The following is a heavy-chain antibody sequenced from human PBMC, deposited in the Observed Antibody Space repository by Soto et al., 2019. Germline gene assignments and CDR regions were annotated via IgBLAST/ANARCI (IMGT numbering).Heavy chain of an antibody. CDR1: GFTFSSYE. J-gene: IGHJ4*02. CDR3: ARALPTGLGSSRSVYFDY. Sequence: GGSLRLSCAASGFTFSSYEMNWVRQAPGKGLEWVSYISSSGSTIYYADSVKGRFTISRDNAKNSLYLQMNSLRAEDTAVYYCARALPTGLGSSRSVYFDYWGQGTLVTVSS. CDR2: ISSSGSTI. D-gene: IGHD6-13*01. V-gene: IGHV3-48*03.